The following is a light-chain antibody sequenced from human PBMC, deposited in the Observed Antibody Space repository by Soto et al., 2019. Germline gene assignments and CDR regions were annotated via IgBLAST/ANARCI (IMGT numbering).Light chain of an antibody. Sequence: EIVLTQSPATLSLSPGERATLSCRASQSLSSYLAWYQQKPGQAPRLLIYDASNRATGIPARFSGSGSGTDFTLTISSLEPEDFALYYCQQRSNCPPFTFGPGTKVDIK. CDR2: DAS. CDR1: QSLSSY. CDR3: QQRSNCPPFT. V-gene: IGKV3-11*01. J-gene: IGKJ3*01.